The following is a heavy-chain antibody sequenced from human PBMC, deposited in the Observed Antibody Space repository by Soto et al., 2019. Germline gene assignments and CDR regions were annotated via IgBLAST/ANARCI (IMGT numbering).Heavy chain of an antibody. J-gene: IGHJ6*03. Sequence: PGGSLRLSCAASGFTVSSNYMSWVRQAPGKGLEWVSVIYSGGSTYYADSVKGRFTISRHNSKNTLYLQMNSLRAEDTAVYYCARGGSWAGPHYYYYYYMDVWGKGTTVTVSS. V-gene: IGHV3-53*04. CDR3: ARGGSWAGPHYYYYYYMDV. D-gene: IGHD2-15*01. CDR2: IYSGGST. CDR1: GFTVSSNY.